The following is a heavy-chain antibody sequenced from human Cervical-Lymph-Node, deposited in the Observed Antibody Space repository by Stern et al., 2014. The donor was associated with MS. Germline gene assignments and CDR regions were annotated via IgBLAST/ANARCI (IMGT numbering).Heavy chain of an antibody. CDR1: GFTFSNFA. D-gene: IGHD4-23*01. CDR2: IRSTATT. J-gene: IGHJ4*02. CDR3: ARARKNGGNPYYFDY. Sequence: EDQLVESGGGLVQPGRSLRLSCTTSGFTFSNFAVCWFRQAPGKGLEWVGFIRSTATTEYAASVKGRFTISRDDSKNIAYLQMNSLKTEDTAVYYCARARKNGGNPYYFDYWGQGTVVTVSS. V-gene: IGHV3-49*03.